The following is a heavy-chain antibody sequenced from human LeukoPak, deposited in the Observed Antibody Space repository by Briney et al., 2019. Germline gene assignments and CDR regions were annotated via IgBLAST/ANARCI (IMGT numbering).Heavy chain of an antibody. CDR1: GYTFTSYG. CDR2: ISAYNGNT. V-gene: IGHV1-18*01. J-gene: IGHJ4*02. D-gene: IGHD3-9*01. CDR3: AREPLQYYDILTGYYKRGPLGY. Sequence: ASVKVSCKASGYTFTSYGISWVRQAPGQGLEWMGWISAYNGNTNYAQKLQGRVTMTTDTSTSTAYLELRSLRSEDTAVYYCAREPLQYYDILTGYYKRGPLGYWGQGTLVTVSS.